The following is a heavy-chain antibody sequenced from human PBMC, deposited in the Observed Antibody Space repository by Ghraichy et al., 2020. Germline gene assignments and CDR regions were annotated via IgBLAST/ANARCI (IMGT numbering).Heavy chain of an antibody. CDR3: ASPYLEDCSSTSCPIDY. CDR1: GGSFSGYY. CDR2: INHSGST. J-gene: IGHJ4*02. D-gene: IGHD2-2*01. Sequence: ESLNISCAVYGGSFSGYYWSWIRQPPGKGLEWIGEINHSGSTNYNPSLKSRVTISVDTSKNQFSLKLSSVTAADTAVYYCASPYLEDCSSTSCPIDYWGQGTLVTVSS. V-gene: IGHV4-34*01.